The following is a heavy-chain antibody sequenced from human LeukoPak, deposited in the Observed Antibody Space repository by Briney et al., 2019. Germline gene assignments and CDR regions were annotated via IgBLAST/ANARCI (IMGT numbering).Heavy chain of an antibody. J-gene: IGHJ5*02. D-gene: IGHD6-13*01. V-gene: IGHV3-7*04. CDR1: GFTFSSLW. Sequence: GGSLRLSCAVSGFTFSSLWMSWVRQAPGKGLEWVAHIKTDGSEKYYVDSVKGRFTISRDDAKNSLYLQMNSLRADDTAVYYCARLGVRAAGTYNWFDPWGQGTLVTVSS. CDR3: ARLGVRAAGTYNWFDP. CDR2: IKTDGSEK.